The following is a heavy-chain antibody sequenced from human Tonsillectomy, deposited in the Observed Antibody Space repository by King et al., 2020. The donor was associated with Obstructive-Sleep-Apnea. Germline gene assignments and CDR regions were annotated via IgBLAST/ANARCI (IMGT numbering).Heavy chain of an antibody. D-gene: IGHD4-17*01. CDR1: GFTFSSYS. CDR3: ARDIELRF. CDR2: ISSSSSTI. V-gene: IGHV3-48*04. Sequence: VQLVESGGGLVQPGGSLRLSCAASGFTFSSYSMNLVRQAPGKGLEWVSYISSSSSTIYYADSVKGRFTISRDNAKNSLYLQMNSLRAEDTAVYYCARDIELRFWGQGTLVTVSS. J-gene: IGHJ4*02.